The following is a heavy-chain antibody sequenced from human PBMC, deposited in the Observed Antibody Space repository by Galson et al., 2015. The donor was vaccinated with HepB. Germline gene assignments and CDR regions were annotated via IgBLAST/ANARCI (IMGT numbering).Heavy chain of an antibody. CDR2: ISYSGST. Sequence: LSLTCTVSGDSISTSSYSWGWIRQPPGTGLEWIGNISYSGSTSYNPSLKSRVIISVDTSKNQFSLKLTSVTAADTAVYYCATVVTGRAERFLHWGHGTLVTVSS. CDR1: GDSISTSSYS. J-gene: IGHJ1*01. CDR3: ATVVTGRAERFLH. V-gene: IGHV4-39*07. D-gene: IGHD2-21*02.